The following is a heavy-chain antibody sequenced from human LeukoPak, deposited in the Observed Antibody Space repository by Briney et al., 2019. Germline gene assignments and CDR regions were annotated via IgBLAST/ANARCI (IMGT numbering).Heavy chain of an antibody. CDR3: ASEQTTSGGRRLDS. V-gene: IGHV4-4*07. Sequence: SETLPLTCTVSGGSITDSFWTWIRQPAGKGLEWIGRIYSSGITNCSPSLKSRVTMSVDTSKNQFSLNLTSVTAADTAVYFCASEQTTSGGRRLDSWGQGTLVIVSS. J-gene: IGHJ4*02. CDR1: GGSITDSF. CDR2: IYSSGIT. D-gene: IGHD1-26*01.